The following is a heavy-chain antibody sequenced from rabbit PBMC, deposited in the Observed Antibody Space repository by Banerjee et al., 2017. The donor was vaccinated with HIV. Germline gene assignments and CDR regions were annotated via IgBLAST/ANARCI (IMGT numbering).Heavy chain of an antibody. CDR1: GFDISSYS. CDR2: IYGGKGGT. V-gene: IGHV1S7*01. CDR3: ARDTYATSAYVFYFNL. Sequence: QQLEETGGGLVQPGGSLTLSCKASGFDISSYSIGWVRQAPGKGLEWIGIIYGGKGGTYYTSWVNGRFTISSHNAQNTLYLQLNSLTAADTATYFCARDTYATSAYVFYFNLWGQGTLVTVS. J-gene: IGHJ4*01. D-gene: IGHD6-1*01.